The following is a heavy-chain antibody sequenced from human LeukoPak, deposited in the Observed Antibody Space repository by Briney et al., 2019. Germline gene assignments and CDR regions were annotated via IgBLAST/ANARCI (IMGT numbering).Heavy chain of an antibody. J-gene: IGHJ5*02. CDR1: GFTFSSYA. V-gene: IGHV3-23*01. CDR2: TSGSVGST. Sequence: AGSLRLSCAASGFTFSSYAMSWVRPAPGKGLEWVSATSGSVGSTYYADSVKGRFTISRDNSKNTLYLQMNSLRAEDTAVYYCANTKDYYDSSGYSNWFDPWGQGTLVTVSS. D-gene: IGHD3-22*01. CDR3: ANTKDYYDSSGYSNWFDP.